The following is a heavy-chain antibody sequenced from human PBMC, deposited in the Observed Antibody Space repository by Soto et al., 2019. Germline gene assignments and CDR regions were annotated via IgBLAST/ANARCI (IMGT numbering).Heavy chain of an antibody. CDR2: IFWDDDK. J-gene: IGHJ4*02. V-gene: IGHV2-5*02. CDR1: GFSLNTRGVG. CDR3: TLSSAYSYADY. Sequence: QITLKESGPTLVEPTQTLTLTCTFSGFSLNTRGVGVGWIRQPPGKALKWLALIFWDDDKRYTPSLKSRLTITKDTSKNKVVLTLTNMDPVDTATYYCTLSSAYSYADYWGQGTLVTVSS. D-gene: IGHD5-18*01.